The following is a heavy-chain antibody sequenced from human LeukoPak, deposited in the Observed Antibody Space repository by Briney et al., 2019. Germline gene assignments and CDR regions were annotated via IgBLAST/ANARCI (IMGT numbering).Heavy chain of an antibody. V-gene: IGHV1-2*02. CDR1: GYTFTGYY. D-gene: IGHD6-19*01. Sequence: ASVKVSCKASGYTFTGYYMHWVRQAPGQGLEWMGWINPNSGGTNYAQKFQGRVTMTRDTSISTAYMELSSLRSEDTAVYYCARVDSSGWYGDNWFDPWGQGTLVTVSS. J-gene: IGHJ5*02. CDR2: INPNSGGT. CDR3: ARVDSSGWYGDNWFDP.